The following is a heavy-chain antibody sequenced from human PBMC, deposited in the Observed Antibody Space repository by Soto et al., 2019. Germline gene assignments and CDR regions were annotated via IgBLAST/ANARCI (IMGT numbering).Heavy chain of an antibody. CDR2: ISSSSSYI. CDR3: ATPWKTSNYCTNGVCHTHDAFDI. V-gene: IGHV3-21*01. J-gene: IGHJ3*02. Sequence: EVQLVESGGGLVKPGGSLRLSCAASGFTFSSDSMNWVRQAPGKGLEWVSSISSSSSYIYYADSVKGRFTISRDNAKNSLYLQMNSLRAEDTAVYYCATPWKTSNYCTNGVCHTHDAFDIWGQGTMVTVSS. D-gene: IGHD2-8*01. CDR1: GFTFSSDS.